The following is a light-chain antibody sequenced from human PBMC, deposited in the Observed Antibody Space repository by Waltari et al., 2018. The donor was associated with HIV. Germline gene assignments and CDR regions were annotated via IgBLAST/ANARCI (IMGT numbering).Light chain of an antibody. J-gene: IGKJ5*01. Sequence: DIAVTQSPSSLSASVGDRVTITCHASKDIRKFISWFQQQPGRAPTVLIYDASTLESGVPSRFSGSGYGTDFTFTISGVQPEDIVTYYCQQYDNFPIHFGQGTRVEIK. V-gene: IGKV1-33*01. CDR3: QQYDNFPIH. CDR1: KDIRKF. CDR2: DAS.